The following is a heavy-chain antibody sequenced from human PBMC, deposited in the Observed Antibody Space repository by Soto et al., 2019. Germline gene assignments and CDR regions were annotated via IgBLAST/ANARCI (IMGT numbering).Heavy chain of an antibody. Sequence: QVQLVQSGAEVKKPGASVKVSGKASGYTFTSYAIHWVRQAPGQRLEWMGWTNAGNGGTKYSQKLQGRVTITRDTSATTGYEELSSLTSEATAVYYFTRDPATYSSGYDYWGQGTAVIVSS. CDR1: GYTFTSYA. CDR3: TRDPATYSSGYDY. D-gene: IGHD6-25*01. CDR2: TNAGNGGT. V-gene: IGHV1-3*01. J-gene: IGHJ4*02.